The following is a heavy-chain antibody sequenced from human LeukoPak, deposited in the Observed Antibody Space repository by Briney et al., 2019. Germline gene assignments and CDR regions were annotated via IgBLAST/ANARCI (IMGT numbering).Heavy chain of an antibody. CDR3: AKDIGFTAAGTLFDY. CDR2: IIPIFGTA. J-gene: IGHJ4*02. Sequence: ASVKVSCKASGGTFSSYAISWVRQAPGQGLEWMGGIIPIFGTANYAQKFQGRVTITADESTSTAYMELSSLRSEDMALYYCAKDIGFTAAGTLFDYWGQGTLVTVSS. D-gene: IGHD6-13*01. CDR1: GGTFSSYA. V-gene: IGHV1-69*13.